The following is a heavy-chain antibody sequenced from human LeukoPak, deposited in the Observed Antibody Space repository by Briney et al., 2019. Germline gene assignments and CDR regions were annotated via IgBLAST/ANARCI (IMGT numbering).Heavy chain of an antibody. CDR3: ARARGTNRNFDY. D-gene: IGHD3-16*01. CDR1: GFTFSSYA. Sequence: GGSLRLSCAASGFTFSSYAMHWVRQAPGKGLEYVSAISSNGGSTYYANSVKGRFTISRDNSKNTLYLQMGSLRAEDMAVYYCARARGTNRNFDYWGQGTLVTVSS. J-gene: IGHJ4*02. CDR2: ISSNGGST. V-gene: IGHV3-64*01.